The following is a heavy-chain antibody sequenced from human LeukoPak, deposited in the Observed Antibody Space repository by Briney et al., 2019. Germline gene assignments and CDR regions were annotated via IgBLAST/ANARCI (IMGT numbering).Heavy chain of an antibody. CDR2: IYWDDDT. J-gene: IGHJ4*02. D-gene: IGHD1-26*01. CDR3: AHRPGMGAHRFDV. Sequence: SGPTLVKPTEALTLTCTLSGFALTTSRVGVGWMRQSPGKALQWLTLIYWDDDTRYRPSLRGRLAVTKDASKNQVLLTMTNVDPADTGTYYCAHRPGMGAHRFDVWGQGILVTVSS. V-gene: IGHV2-5*02. CDR1: GFALTTSRVG.